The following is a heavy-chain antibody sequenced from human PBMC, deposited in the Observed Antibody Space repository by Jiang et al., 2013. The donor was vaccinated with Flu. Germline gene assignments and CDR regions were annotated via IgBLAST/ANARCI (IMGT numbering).Heavy chain of an antibody. J-gene: IGHJ6*02. D-gene: IGHD2-15*01. V-gene: IGHV3-23*01. Sequence: GRGLEWVSAISGSGGSTYYADSVKGRFTISRDNSKNTLYLQMNSLRAEDTAVYYCAKGDIVVVVAATGGMDVWGQGTTVTVSS. CDR3: AKGDIVVVVAATGGMDV. CDR2: ISGSGGST.